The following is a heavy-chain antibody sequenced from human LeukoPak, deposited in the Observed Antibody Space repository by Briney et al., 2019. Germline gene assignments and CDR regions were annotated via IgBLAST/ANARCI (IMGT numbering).Heavy chain of an antibody. Sequence: GGSLRLSCEASGFTFSNHNMTWVRQAPGKGLEWVSSIYSAGATHYAESVKGRFTISRDNSKNTLYLQMNSLRAEDMAVYYCARIEWERLGRAFDIWGQGTMVTVSS. CDR1: GFTFSNHN. CDR3: ARIEWERLGRAFDI. D-gene: IGHD1-26*01. CDR2: IYSAGAT. V-gene: IGHV3-53*01. J-gene: IGHJ3*02.